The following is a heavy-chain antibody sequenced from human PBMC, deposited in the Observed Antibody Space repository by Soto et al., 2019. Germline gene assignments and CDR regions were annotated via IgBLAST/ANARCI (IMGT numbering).Heavy chain of an antibody. CDR2: ISSSSSYI. J-gene: IGHJ4*02. V-gene: IGHV3-21*01. CDR3: ASIVVVPAARSDY. CDR1: GFTFSSYS. D-gene: IGHD2-2*01. Sequence: GGSLRLSCAASGFTFSSYSMNWVRQAPGKGLEWVSSISSSSSYIYYADSVKGRFTISRDNAKNSLYLQMNSLRAEDTAVYYCASIVVVPAARSDYWGQGTLVTVSS.